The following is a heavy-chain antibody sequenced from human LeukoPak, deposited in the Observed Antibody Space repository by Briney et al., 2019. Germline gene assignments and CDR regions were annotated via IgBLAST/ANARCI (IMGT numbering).Heavy chain of an antibody. Sequence: GGSLRLSCAASGFTFDDYAMHWVRQAPGKGLEWVSGISWNSGSIGYADSVKGRFTISRDNAKNSLYLQMNSLRAEDTALYYCAKAKKGWFGELLDYWGQGTLVTVSS. CDR2: ISWNSGSI. D-gene: IGHD3-10*01. CDR3: AKAKKGWFGELLDY. V-gene: IGHV3-9*01. CDR1: GFTFDDYA. J-gene: IGHJ4*02.